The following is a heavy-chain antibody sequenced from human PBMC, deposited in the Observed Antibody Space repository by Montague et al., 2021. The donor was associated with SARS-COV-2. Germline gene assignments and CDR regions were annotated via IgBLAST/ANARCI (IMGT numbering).Heavy chain of an antibody. Sequence: SETLSLTCTVFGYSISSGYFWAWLRQPPGKGLEWIGSIYHAGYIHYNPSLKSRVSISIDTSRNQISLRVTDVAAADTAVYYCARAPCVGDCNSLAIWFDPWGRGTLVSVSS. V-gene: IGHV4-38-2*02. CDR3: ARAPCVGDCNSLAIWFDP. CDR1: GYSISSGYF. J-gene: IGHJ5*02. CDR2: IYHAGYI. D-gene: IGHD2-21*02.